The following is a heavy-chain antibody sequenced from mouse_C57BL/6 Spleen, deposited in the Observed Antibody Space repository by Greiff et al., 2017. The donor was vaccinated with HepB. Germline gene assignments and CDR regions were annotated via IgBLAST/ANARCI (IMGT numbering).Heavy chain of an antibody. CDR2: INPGSGGT. J-gene: IGHJ2*01. CDR3: ARGSYLNYFDY. V-gene: IGHV1-54*01. Sequence: VMLVESGAELVRPGTSVKVSCKASGYAFTNYLIEWVKQRPGQGLEWIGVINPGSGGTNYNEKFKGKATLTADKSSSTAYMQLSSLTSEDSAVYFCARGSYLNYFDYWGQGTTLTVSS. D-gene: IGHD1-1*01. CDR1: GYAFTNYL.